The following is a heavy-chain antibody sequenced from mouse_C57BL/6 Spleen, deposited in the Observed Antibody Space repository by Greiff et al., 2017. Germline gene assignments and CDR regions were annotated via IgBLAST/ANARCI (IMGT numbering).Heavy chain of an antibody. D-gene: IGHD1-1*01. CDR3: ARRYYDSSSHCYAKGY. CDR1: GFTFSDYG. CDR2: ISSGSSTI. V-gene: IGHV5-17*01. Sequence: EVKLVESGGGLVKPGGSLKLSCAASGFTFSDYGMHWVRQAPEKGLEWVAYISSGSSTIYYADTVKGRFTISRDNAKNTLFLQMTSLRSEDTAMYDCARRYYDSSSHCYAKGYWGQGTSVTVSS. J-gene: IGHJ4*01.